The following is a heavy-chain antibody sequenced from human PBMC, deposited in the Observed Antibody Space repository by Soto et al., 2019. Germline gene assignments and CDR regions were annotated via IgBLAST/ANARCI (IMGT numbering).Heavy chain of an antibody. CDR1: GVSINSPTFY. J-gene: IGHJ6*02. Sequence: TSETLSLTCTVAGVSINSPTFYWGWIRQPPGKGLEWIGNIFYSGNTYYNPSLKSRVTISEDTSKNQFSLKLTSVTAADTAVYYCARHGARYNWNDDHYTFCCVDVWGQGTTVTVSS. CDR3: ARHGARYNWNDDHYTFCCVDV. V-gene: IGHV4-39*01. D-gene: IGHD1-1*01. CDR2: IFYSGNT.